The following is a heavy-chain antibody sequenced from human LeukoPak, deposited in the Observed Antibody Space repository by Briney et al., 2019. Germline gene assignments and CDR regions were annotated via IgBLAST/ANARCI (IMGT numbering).Heavy chain of an antibody. CDR1: GFTFSSYW. J-gene: IGHJ4*02. CDR2: IKQDGSEK. V-gene: IGHV3-7*01. D-gene: IGHD6-13*01. Sequence: PGGSLRLSCAASGFTFSSYWMSWVRQAPGKGLEWVANIKQDGSEKYYVDSLKGRCTISRDNAKNSLYLQMNSLRAEDTAIYYCARETFRSTNWFFDYWGQGTLVTVSS. CDR3: ARETFRSTNWFFDY.